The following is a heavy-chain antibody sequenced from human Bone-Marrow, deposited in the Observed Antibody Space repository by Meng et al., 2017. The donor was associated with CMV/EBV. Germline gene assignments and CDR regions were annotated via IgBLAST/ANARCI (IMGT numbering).Heavy chain of an antibody. CDR3: ARGDSIAARPPDYFDY. CDR1: GGSISSGGYY. CDR2: IYYSGST. Sequence: SETLSLTCTVSGGSISSGGYYWSWIRQHPGKGLEWIGYIYYSGSTYYNPSLKSRVTISVDTSKNQFSLKLSSVTAADTAVYYCARGDSIAARPPDYFDYWGQGTLVTGYS. D-gene: IGHD6-6*01. V-gene: IGHV4-31*03. J-gene: IGHJ4*02.